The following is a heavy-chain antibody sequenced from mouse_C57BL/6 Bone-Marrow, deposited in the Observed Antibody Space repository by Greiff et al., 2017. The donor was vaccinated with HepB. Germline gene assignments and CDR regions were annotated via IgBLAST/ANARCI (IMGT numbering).Heavy chain of an antibody. J-gene: IGHJ2*01. CDR2: ISSGSRTI. D-gene: IGHD1-1*01. CDR3: ARRGFYGSASYYFDY. Sequence: EVKLMESGGGLVKPGGSLKLSCAASGFTFSDYGMHWVRQAPEKGLEWVAYISSGSRTIYYADTVKGRFTISRDNAKNTLFLQMTSLRSEDTAMYYCARRGFYGSASYYFDYWGQGTTLTVSS. V-gene: IGHV5-17*01. CDR1: GFTFSDYG.